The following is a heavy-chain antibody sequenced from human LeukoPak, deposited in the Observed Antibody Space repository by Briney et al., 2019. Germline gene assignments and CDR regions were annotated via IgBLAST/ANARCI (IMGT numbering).Heavy chain of an antibody. Sequence: GESLKSFCKGSGYIFFNYCSGGVRQMPGKRLEWLGVFYPGESVTRYSPSFQGQVTNSADTSISPAYLQWSSLKASDTAMYSCARRYSTNEIFDYWGQGTLVTVSS. J-gene: IGHJ4*02. CDR2: FYPGESVT. CDR1: GYIFFNYC. V-gene: IGHV5-51*01. CDR3: ARRYSTNEIFDY. D-gene: IGHD5-12*01.